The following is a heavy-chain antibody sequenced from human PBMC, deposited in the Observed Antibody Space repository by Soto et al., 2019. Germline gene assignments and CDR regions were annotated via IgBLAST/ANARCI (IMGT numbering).Heavy chain of an antibody. D-gene: IGHD2-2*01. J-gene: IGHJ6*03. CDR3: TRDLFVVVPAAMPYYYYYYMDV. V-gene: IGHV3-49*03. CDR2: IRSKAYGGTT. CDR1: GFTFGDYA. Sequence: GGSLRLSCTASGFTFGDYAMSWFRQAPGKGLEWVGFIRSKAYGGTTEYAASVKGRFTISRDDSKSIAYLQMNSLKTEDTAVYYCTRDLFVVVPAAMPYYYYYYMDVWGKGTTVTVSS.